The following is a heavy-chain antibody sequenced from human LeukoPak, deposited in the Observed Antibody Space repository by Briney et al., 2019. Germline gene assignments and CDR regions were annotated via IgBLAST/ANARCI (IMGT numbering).Heavy chain of an antibody. Sequence: GGSLRLSCAASGFTFSSYSMSWFRQAPGKGLEWVGFIRSKAYGGTTEYAASVKGRFTISRDDSKSIAYLQMNSLKTEDTAVYYCTRDSLPQPFDYWGQGTLVTVSS. V-gene: IGHV3-49*03. CDR2: IRSKAYGGTT. CDR1: GFTFSSYS. J-gene: IGHJ4*02. D-gene: IGHD3-10*01. CDR3: TRDSLPQPFDY.